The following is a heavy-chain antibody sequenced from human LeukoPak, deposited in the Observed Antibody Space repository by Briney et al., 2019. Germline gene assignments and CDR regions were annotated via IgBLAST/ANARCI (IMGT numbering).Heavy chain of an antibody. CDR1: GFTFRDAA. V-gene: IGHV3-23*01. D-gene: IGHD2-8*02. CDR3: VKDRVLVGELDY. Sequence: GGSLRLSCAASGFTFRDAAMTWVRQAPGKGLEWVSLISSSGANAYYADSVKGRFTISRDNSKNTLYLQMSSLRAEDTAVYYCVKDRVLVGELDYWGQGTLVTVSS. J-gene: IGHJ4*02. CDR2: ISSSGANA.